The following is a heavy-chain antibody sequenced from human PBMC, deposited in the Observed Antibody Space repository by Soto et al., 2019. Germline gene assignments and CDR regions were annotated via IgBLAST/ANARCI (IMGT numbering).Heavy chain of an antibody. CDR1: GGSISSYD. J-gene: IGHJ4*02. V-gene: IGHV4-59*01. CDR3: ARFGVAAGYYFDY. Sequence: SETLSFTCTVSGGSISSYDWSWIRQPPGKGLEWIGYIYYSGSTNYNPSLKSRVTISVDTSKNQFSLKLSSVTAADTAVYYCARFGVAAGYYFDYWGQGTLVTVSS. D-gene: IGHD6-13*01. CDR2: IYYSGST.